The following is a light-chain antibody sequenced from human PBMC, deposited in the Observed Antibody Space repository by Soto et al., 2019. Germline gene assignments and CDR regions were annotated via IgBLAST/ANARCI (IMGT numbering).Light chain of an antibody. CDR1: SSDVGSYNY. CDR2: EGS. Sequence: QSALTQPASVSGSPGQSITISCTGTSSDVGSYNYVSWYQQHPGKAPKLMIYEGSKRPSGVSNRFSGSKSGNTASLTISGLQAEAEADYYCCSSAGRGTFVVFGRGTTLTVL. V-gene: IGLV2-23*03. J-gene: IGLJ2*01. CDR3: CSSAGRGTFVV.